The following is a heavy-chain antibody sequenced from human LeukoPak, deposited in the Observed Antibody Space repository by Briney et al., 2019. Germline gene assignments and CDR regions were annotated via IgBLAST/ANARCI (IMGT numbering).Heavy chain of an antibody. Sequence: PGKSLRLSCAASGFTFSSYGMHWVRQAPGKGLEWVAVIWYDGRNKHYADSVKGRFTISRDNARNTLFLQMNSLRAEDTALYYCARDRGHHFDYWGQGTLVTVSS. CDR1: GFTFSSYG. V-gene: IGHV3-33*01. CDR2: IWYDGRNK. J-gene: IGHJ4*02. CDR3: ARDRGHHFDY.